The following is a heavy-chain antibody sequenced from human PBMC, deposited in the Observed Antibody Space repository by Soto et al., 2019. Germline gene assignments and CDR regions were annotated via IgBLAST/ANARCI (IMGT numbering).Heavy chain of an antibody. CDR1: GDTFSSYG. D-gene: IGHD2-21*01. V-gene: IGHV1-18*04. CDR2: INTYNGDT. Sequence: QVQLVQSGGEVKKPGASVKVSCKAAGDTFSSYGISWVRQAPGQGLEWTGWINTYNGDTNYAEKFQGRVTMTTDISTSSAYMELRSLRSGDTAVYYCVRIPLPDSWFDPWGQGTLVTVSS. J-gene: IGHJ5*02. CDR3: VRIPLPDSWFDP.